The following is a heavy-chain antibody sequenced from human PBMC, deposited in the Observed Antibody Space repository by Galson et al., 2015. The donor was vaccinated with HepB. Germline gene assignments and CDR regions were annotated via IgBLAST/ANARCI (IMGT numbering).Heavy chain of an antibody. CDR1: GYTFSNYA. CDR2: INPANGNT. D-gene: IGHD6-19*01. V-gene: IGHV1-3*01. CDR3: ARPAASGWSNFDS. Sequence: SVKVSCKASGYTFSNYAIHWVRQAPGQRLVWMAWINPANGNTKYSQKFQGIVTITSDTSATTAYMELSSLRSEDTAVYYCARPAASGWSNFDSWGQGTLVTVSS. J-gene: IGHJ4*02.